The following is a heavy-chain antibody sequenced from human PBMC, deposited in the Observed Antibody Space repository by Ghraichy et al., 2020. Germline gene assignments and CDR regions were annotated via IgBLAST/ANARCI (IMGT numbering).Heavy chain of an antibody. D-gene: IGHD2-15*01. J-gene: IGHJ4*02. CDR3: ARDIVVVVVAN. CDR1: GFTFSSYW. Sequence: GGSLRLSCAASGFTFSSYWMNWVRHAPGKGLEWVADIKHDGSEKYYEDSVKGRFTISRDNAKNSLYLQMNSLRAEDTAVYYCARDIVVVVVANWGQETLATVSS. CDR2: IKHDGSEK. V-gene: IGHV3-7*01.